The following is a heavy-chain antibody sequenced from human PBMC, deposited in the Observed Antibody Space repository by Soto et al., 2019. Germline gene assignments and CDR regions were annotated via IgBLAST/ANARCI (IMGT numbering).Heavy chain of an antibody. CDR1: GFTFSGSA. Sequence: GGSLRLSCAASGFTFSGSAMHWVRQASGKGLEWVGRIRSKASSYATAYAASVKGRFTISRDDSKNTAYLQMNSLKTEDTAVYYCTRPAGYYGSGSYRDYWGQGTLVTVSS. CDR2: IRSKASSYAT. CDR3: TRPAGYYGSGSYRDY. V-gene: IGHV3-73*01. J-gene: IGHJ4*02. D-gene: IGHD3-10*01.